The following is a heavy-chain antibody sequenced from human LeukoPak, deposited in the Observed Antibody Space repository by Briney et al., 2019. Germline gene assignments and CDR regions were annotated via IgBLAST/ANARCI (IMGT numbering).Heavy chain of an antibody. D-gene: IGHD5-12*01. CDR3: ARVSGYDWESFYDY. CDR1: GGSISRGGYS. CDR2: FYYSGST. J-gene: IGHJ4*02. V-gene: IGHV4-61*08. Sequence: SETLSLTCAVSGGSISRGGYSWSWIRQPPGKGLEWIGYFYYSGSTNYNPSLKSRVTISVDTSKNQFSLKLNSVTAADTAVYYCARVSGYDWESFYDYWGQGTLVTVSS.